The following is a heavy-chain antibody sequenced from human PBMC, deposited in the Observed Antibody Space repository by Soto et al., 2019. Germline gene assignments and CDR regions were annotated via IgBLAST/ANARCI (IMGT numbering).Heavy chain of an antibody. Sequence: GGSLRLSCAASGFTFSSYWMSWVRQAPGKGLEWVANIKQDGSEKYYVDSVKGRFTISRDNAKNSLYLQMNSLRAEDTAVYYCARERGRTLLWFGELMNYYYRMDVWGQGTTVTVSS. V-gene: IGHV3-7*01. CDR1: GFTFSSYW. D-gene: IGHD3-10*01. J-gene: IGHJ6*02. CDR2: IKQDGSEK. CDR3: ARERGRTLLWFGELMNYYYRMDV.